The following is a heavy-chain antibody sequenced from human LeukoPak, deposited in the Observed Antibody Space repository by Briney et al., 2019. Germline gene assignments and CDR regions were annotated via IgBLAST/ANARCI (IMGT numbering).Heavy chain of an antibody. V-gene: IGHV1-8*01. CDR2: KNPNSGNT. CDR1: GYTFTSYD. Sequence: ASVKVSCKASGYTFTSYDINWVRQATGQGLEWMGWKNPNSGNTGYAQKFQGRVTMTRNTSISTAYMELSSLRSEDTAVYYCARGFLGVYSSGWFDAFDIWGQGTMVTVSS. D-gene: IGHD6-19*01. CDR3: ARGFLGVYSSGWFDAFDI. J-gene: IGHJ3*02.